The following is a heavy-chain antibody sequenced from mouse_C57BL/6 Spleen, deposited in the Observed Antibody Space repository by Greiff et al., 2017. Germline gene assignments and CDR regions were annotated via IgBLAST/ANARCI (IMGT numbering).Heavy chain of an antibody. Sequence: QVQLQQPGTELVKPGASVKLSCKASGYTFTSYWMQWVKQRPGQGLEWIGDIIPSNGGTIYNAKFKSKATLTVDKSSSTAYMQLSSLPSEDSSVYYCARRDYYGSSSSFWFGYWGQGTLVTGS. CDR3: ARRDYYGSSSSFWFGY. J-gene: IGHJ3*01. CDR2: IIPSNGGT. CDR1: GYTFTSYW. V-gene: IGHV1-53*01. D-gene: IGHD1-1*01.